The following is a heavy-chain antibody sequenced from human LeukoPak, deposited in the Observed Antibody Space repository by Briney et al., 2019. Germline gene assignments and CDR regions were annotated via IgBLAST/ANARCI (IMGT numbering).Heavy chain of an antibody. CDR2: IYYSGTT. D-gene: IGHD3-10*01. V-gene: IGHV4-59*01. CDR1: GDSISNYC. CDR3: ARTTTVRGTYYMDV. J-gene: IGHJ6*03. Sequence: SETLSLTCAVSGDSISNYCWSWIRQPPGKGLEWIGCIYYSGTTYYNPSLKSRVTISVDTSKNRFSLKLRSVTAADTAVYYCARTTTVRGTYYMDVWGKGTTVTVSS.